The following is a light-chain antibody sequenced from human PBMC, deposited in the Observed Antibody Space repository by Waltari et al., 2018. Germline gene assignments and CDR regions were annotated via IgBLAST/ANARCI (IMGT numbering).Light chain of an antibody. CDR2: ATS. J-gene: IGKJ2*01. CDR3: QQYDSSLLVYT. V-gene: IGKV3-20*01. Sequence: ETVLTQSPGTLSSSPGERATLSCRASPTVHSNFLAWYQQKPGQAPSLLIYATSNRATGVPGRFSGSGSGTDFTLTITRLEPEDFAVYYCQQYDSSLLVYTFGQGTRLEIK. CDR1: PTVHSNF.